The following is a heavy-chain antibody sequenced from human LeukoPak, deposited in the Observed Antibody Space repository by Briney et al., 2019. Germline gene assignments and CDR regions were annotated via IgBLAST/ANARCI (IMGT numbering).Heavy chain of an antibody. CDR2: ISYDGSNK. J-gene: IGHJ4*02. V-gene: IGHV3-30*04. CDR3: ARDHHYYGSGSYN. Sequence: GGSLRLSCAASGFTFSTYAMHWVRQAPGKGLEWVAVISYDGSNKYYADSVKGRFTISRDNAKNSLYLQMNSLRAEDTAVYYCARDHHYYGSGSYNWGQGTLVTVSP. CDR1: GFTFSTYA. D-gene: IGHD3-10*01.